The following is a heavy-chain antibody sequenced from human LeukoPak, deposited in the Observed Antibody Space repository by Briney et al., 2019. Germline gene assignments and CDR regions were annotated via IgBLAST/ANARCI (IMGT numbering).Heavy chain of an antibody. CDR1: GYTFTSYG. Sequence: ASVKVSCKASGYTFTSYGISWVQQAPGQGLEWMGWISAYNGNTNYAQKLQGRVTMTTDTSTSTAYLELRSLRSDDTAVYYCASIYYDSSGYGFDPWGQGTLVTVSS. CDR2: ISAYNGNT. D-gene: IGHD3-22*01. CDR3: ASIYYDSSGYGFDP. V-gene: IGHV1-18*01. J-gene: IGHJ5*02.